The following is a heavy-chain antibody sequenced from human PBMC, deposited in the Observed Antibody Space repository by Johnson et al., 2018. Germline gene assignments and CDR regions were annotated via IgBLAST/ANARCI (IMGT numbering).Heavy chain of an antibody. J-gene: IGHJ6*02. Sequence: VQLVESGGGLVQPGGSLRLSCIASGFTFSSYAMSWVRQAPGKGLEWVSAISGSGGSTYYADSVKGRFTISRDNSKNTLYLQMNSLRAEDTAVYYCARAGTGYSSGGVTDYSYGMDVWGQGTTVTVSS. CDR1: GFTFSSYA. V-gene: IGHV3-23*04. CDR2: ISGSGGST. CDR3: ARAGTGYSSGGVTDYSYGMDV. D-gene: IGHD6-19*01.